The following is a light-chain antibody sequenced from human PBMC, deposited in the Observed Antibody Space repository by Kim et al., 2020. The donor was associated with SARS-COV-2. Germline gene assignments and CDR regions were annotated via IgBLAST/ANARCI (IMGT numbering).Light chain of an antibody. CDR3: QSYDSTNHWV. J-gene: IGLJ3*02. V-gene: IGLV6-57*03. Sequence: TVTRACTLSRGSIDSNYVQWYQQRPGSAPTTVIYADKQRPSGVPDRFSGSIDSSSNSASLTISGMRPEDEADYYCQSYDSTNHWVFGGGTQLTVL. CDR2: ADK. CDR1: RGSIDSNY.